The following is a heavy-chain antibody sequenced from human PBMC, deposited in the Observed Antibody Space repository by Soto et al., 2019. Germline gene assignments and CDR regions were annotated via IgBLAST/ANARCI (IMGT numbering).Heavy chain of an antibody. Sequence: QVQLVQSGAEVKKPGASVKVSCKASGYSFTSYAVHWVRQAPGQRLEWMGWLNAGNAVTKYSQKFQGRVTITSDASESTAHMELSSRTSEDTAVYYCARDPRGDTGAGFGYYYYYMDVWGKGTTVTVSS. CDR3: ARDPRGDTGAGFGYYYYYMDV. CDR2: LNAGNAVT. V-gene: IGHV1-3*01. D-gene: IGHD6-13*01. CDR1: GYSFTSYA. J-gene: IGHJ6*03.